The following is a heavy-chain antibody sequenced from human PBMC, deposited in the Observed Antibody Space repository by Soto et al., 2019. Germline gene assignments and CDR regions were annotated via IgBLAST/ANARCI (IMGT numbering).Heavy chain of an antibody. D-gene: IGHD3-22*01. CDR2: IYYSGST. CDR3: ARGSTYYYDSSGYYLGY. CDR1: GGSISSGDYY. Sequence: PSETLSLTCTVSGGSISSGDYYWSWIRQPPGKGLEWIGYIYYSGSTYYNPSLKSRVTISVDTSKNQFSLKLSSVTAADTAVYYCARGSTYYYDSSGYYLGYWGQGTLVTVS. V-gene: IGHV4-30-4*01. J-gene: IGHJ4*02.